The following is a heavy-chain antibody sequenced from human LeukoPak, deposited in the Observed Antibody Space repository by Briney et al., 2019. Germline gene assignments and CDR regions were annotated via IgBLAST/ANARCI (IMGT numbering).Heavy chain of an antibody. Sequence: SETLSLTCTVSGGSINSFYWSWIRQPPGKGLEWIGSIYYSKNTYYNPSLKSRVNISADTSKNQFSLTLGSVSATDTAVYYCVSPRGFSYGYFDYWGQGTLVTVSS. D-gene: IGHD5-18*01. CDR3: VSPRGFSYGYFDY. J-gene: IGHJ4*02. CDR2: IYYSKNT. V-gene: IGHV4-59*05. CDR1: GGSINSFY.